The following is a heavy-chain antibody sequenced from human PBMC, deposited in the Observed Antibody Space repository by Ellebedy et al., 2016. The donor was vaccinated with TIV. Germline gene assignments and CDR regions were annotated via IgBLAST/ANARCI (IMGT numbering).Heavy chain of an antibody. J-gene: IGHJ5*02. CDR3: ARDPALPRGRFDT. V-gene: IGHV4-39*07. CDR2: IYYSGRA. Sequence: MPSETLSLTCTVSGGSISNSDYYWNWIRQPPGKGLEWIGSIYYSGRAYYNPSLNSRVTVSVDTSKNQFSLNLSSVTAADTAVYYCARDPALPRGRFDTWGQGTLVTVSS. CDR1: GGSISNSDYY.